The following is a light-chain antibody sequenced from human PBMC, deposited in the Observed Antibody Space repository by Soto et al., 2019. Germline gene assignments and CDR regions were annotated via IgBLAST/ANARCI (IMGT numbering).Light chain of an antibody. Sequence: QSALTQPASVSGSPGQSVTISCTGTSSDIGNYIYVSWYQQHPGKAPKLVIYELTKRPSGISRRLTGSRSGNTAFLTISGLQAEDEAVYYCSSYTTTRDLVFGGGTKLTVL. CDR2: ELT. CDR3: SSYTTTRDLV. J-gene: IGLJ3*02. CDR1: SSDIGNYIY. V-gene: IGLV2-14*03.